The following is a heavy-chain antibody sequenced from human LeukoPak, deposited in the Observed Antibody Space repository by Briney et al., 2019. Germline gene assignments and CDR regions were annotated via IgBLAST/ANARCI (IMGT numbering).Heavy chain of an antibody. V-gene: IGHV4-34*01. Sequence: SETLSLTCAVSGGSFSGYYWSWIRQPPGKGLEWIGEINHSGSTYYNPSLKSRVTISVDTSKNQFSLKLSSVTAADTAVYYCARVGRTYYYGSGSRLGGMDVWGQGTTVTVSS. D-gene: IGHD3-10*01. CDR3: ARVGRTYYYGSGSRLGGMDV. CDR2: INHSGST. J-gene: IGHJ6*02. CDR1: GGSFSGYY.